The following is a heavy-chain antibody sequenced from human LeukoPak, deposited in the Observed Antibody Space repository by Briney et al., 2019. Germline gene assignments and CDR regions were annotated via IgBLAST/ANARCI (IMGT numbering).Heavy chain of an antibody. CDR3: ARGPLITLGGYFDY. D-gene: IGHD1-14*01. V-gene: IGHV3-21*01. Sequence: GGSLRLSCAASGFTFSSYSMNWVRQAPGKGLEWVSSISSTSSHIYYADSVKGRFTISRDNAKNSLYLQMNSLRVEDTAVYYCARGPLITLGGYFDYWGQGTLVTVSS. CDR2: ISSTSSHI. J-gene: IGHJ4*02. CDR1: GFTFSSYS.